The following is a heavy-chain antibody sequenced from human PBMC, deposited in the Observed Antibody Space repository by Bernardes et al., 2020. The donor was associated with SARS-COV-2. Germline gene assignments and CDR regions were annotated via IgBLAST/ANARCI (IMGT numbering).Heavy chain of an antibody. V-gene: IGHV3-74*01. CDR3: VRARAFDY. Sequence: GGSLSPSSAASEFTFSRYWMHWVRPAPGKGLVWVSRINSDGGSTSYADSVKGRFTISRDNSKNTLYLQMNSLRAEDTAVYYCVRARAFDYWGQGTLVTVSS. CDR1: EFTFSRYW. J-gene: IGHJ4*02. CDR2: INSDGGST.